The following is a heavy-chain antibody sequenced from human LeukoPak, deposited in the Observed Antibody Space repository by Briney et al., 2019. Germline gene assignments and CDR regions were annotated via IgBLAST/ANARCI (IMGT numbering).Heavy chain of an antibody. CDR2: ISSDSGTI. Sequence: PGGSLRLSCGASGLTFSTYSMNWVRQAPGKGLEWVSYISSDSGTIYYADSVKGRFTISRDNVKNSLYLQMDSLRAEDTAVYYCARAAQPGFDPWGEGTQVTVSS. V-gene: IGHV3-48*01. CDR1: GLTFSTYS. D-gene: IGHD1-14*01. J-gene: IGHJ5*02. CDR3: ARAAQPGFDP.